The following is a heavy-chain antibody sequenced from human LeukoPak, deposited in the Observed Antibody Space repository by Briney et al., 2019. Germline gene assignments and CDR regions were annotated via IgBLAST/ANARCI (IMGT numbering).Heavy chain of an antibody. CDR2: ITSGSNYI. CDR3: ARDLRL. J-gene: IGHJ4*02. V-gene: IGHV3-21*01. CDR1: GFTFSNYN. Sequence: GGSLRLSCAASGFTFSNYNMNWVRQAPGKGLEWVSSITSGSNYIYYADSVKGRFTISRDNAKNSLYLQMNNLRADDAAVYYCARDLRLWGQGTLVTVSS.